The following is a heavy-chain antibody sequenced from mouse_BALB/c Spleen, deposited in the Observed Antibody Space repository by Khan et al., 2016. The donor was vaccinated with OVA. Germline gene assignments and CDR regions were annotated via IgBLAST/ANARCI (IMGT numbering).Heavy chain of an antibody. J-gene: IGHJ1*01. CDR3: ARGPFDV. V-gene: IGHV1-19*01. Sequence: IQLVQSGPELVKPGASVRMSCRASGYTFTDYYMKWMKQSHGKSLEWIGDINPYNGDTFYNQQFKGKATLTVDKSSSTAYMQLNSLTSEDSAVYYCARGPFDVWGAGTTVTVSS. CDR1: GYTFTDYY. CDR2: INPYNGDT.